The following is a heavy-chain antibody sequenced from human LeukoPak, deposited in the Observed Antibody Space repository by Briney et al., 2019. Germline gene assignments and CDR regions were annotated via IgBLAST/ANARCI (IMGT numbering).Heavy chain of an antibody. Sequence: PGGSLRLSCAASGFSFSSYRLHWVRQAPGKGLEWVSYISSSGSAFYYADSVKGRFTISRDNAKNSLYLQMSSLGAEDTAVYYCARATKSSGSTPLETWGHGTLVTVSS. CDR3: ARATKSSGSTPLET. V-gene: IGHV3-48*04. J-gene: IGHJ4*03. CDR2: ISSSGSAF. D-gene: IGHD6-6*01. CDR1: GFSFSSYR.